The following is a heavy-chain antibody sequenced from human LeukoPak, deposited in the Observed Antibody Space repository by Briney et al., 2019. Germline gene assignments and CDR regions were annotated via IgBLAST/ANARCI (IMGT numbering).Heavy chain of an antibody. D-gene: IGHD6-6*01. CDR3: ARELVAARPIDY. Sequence: PSETLSLTRTVSGGSISSSSYYWGWIRQPPGKGLEWIGSIYYSGSTYYNPSLKSRVTISVDTSKNQFSLKLSSVTAADTAVYYCARELVAARPIDYWGQGTLVTVSS. J-gene: IGHJ4*02. CDR1: GGSISSSSYY. CDR2: IYYSGST. V-gene: IGHV4-39*07.